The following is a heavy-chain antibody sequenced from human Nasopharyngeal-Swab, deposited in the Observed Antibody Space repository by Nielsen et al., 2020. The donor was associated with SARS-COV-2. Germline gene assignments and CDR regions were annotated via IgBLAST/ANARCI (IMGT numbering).Heavy chain of an antibody. V-gene: IGHV3-9*01. CDR3: AREAHDYSNYRRGTEWFDP. Sequence: SLKISCAASGFTFDDYAMYWVRQAPGKGLEWVSGISWNGNIRGHADSVEGRFTISRDNAKSSLYLQINSLRAEDTAVYYCAREAHDYSNYRRGTEWFDPWGQGTLVTVSS. D-gene: IGHD4-11*01. CDR2: ISWNGNIR. J-gene: IGHJ5*02. CDR1: GFTFDDYA.